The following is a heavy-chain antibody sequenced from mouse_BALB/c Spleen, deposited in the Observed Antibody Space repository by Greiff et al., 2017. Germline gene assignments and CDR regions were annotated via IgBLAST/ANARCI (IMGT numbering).Heavy chain of an antibody. CDR2: INSNGGST. CDR3: ARLDTTVVGFDY. V-gene: IGHV5-6-2*01. Sequence: EVKLMESGGGLVKLGGSLKLSCAASGFTFSSYYMSWVRQTPEKRLELVAAINSNGGSTYYPDTVKGRFTISRDNAKNTLYLQMSSLKSEDTALFYCARLDTTVVGFDYWGQGTTLTVSS. D-gene: IGHD1-1*01. J-gene: IGHJ2*01. CDR1: GFTFSSYY.